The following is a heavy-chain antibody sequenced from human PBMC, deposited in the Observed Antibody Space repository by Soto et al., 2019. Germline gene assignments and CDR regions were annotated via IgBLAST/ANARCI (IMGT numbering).Heavy chain of an antibody. CDR3: ATGYSYGS. CDR1: GGTFSNYA. CDR2: IIPIFGTA. Sequence: SVEVSCKASGGTFSNYAISWVRQAPGQGLEWMGGIIPIFGTANYAQKFQGRVTITADESTTTAYMELSSLRSEDTAVYYCATGYSYGSWGQGTLVTVSS. J-gene: IGHJ5*02. D-gene: IGHD5-18*01. V-gene: IGHV1-69*13.